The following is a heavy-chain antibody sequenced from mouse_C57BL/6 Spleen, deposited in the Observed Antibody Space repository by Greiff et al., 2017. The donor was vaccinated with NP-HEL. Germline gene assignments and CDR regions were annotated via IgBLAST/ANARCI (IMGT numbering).Heavy chain of an antibody. J-gene: IGHJ2*01. V-gene: IGHV3-6*01. CDR2: ISYDGSN. CDR1: GYSITSGYY. Sequence: EVKLQESGPGLVKPSQSLSLTCSVTGYSITSGYYWNWIRQFPGNKLEWMGYISYDGSNNYNPSLKNRISITRDTSKNQFFLKLNSVTTEDTATYYCARVNHSFDYWGQGTTLTVSS. CDR3: ARVNHSFDY.